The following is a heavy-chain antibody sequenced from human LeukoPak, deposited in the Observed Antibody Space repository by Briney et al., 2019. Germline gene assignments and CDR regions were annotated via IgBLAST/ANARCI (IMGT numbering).Heavy chain of an antibody. CDR2: ISGSGDST. CDR3: VKEGGLYNSGGYFDY. CDR1: GFTFNNYT. V-gene: IGHV3-23*01. Sequence: PGGSLRLSCVASGFTFNNYTMRWVRQAPGKGLEWVSAISGSGDSTYYADSVKGRFTISRDTSKNTLYVEMNSLRAEDTAIYYCVKEGGLYNSGGYFDYWGQGTLVTVSS. J-gene: IGHJ4*02. D-gene: IGHD5-24*01.